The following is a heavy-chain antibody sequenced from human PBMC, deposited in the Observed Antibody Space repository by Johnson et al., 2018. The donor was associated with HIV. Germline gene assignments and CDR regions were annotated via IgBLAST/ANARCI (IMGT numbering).Heavy chain of an antibody. CDR2: IYSGGST. CDR3: ATGGRGITMIAMAAFDI. CDR1: GFTVSSNY. V-gene: IGHV3-53*01. Sequence: VQLVESGGGLIQPGGSLRLSCAASGFTVSSNYMSWVRQAPGKGLEWVSVIYSGGSTYYADSVKGRFTISRDNSKNTLYLQMNSLRAEDTAVYYCATGGRGITMIAMAAFDIWGQGTMVTVSS. D-gene: IGHD3-22*01. J-gene: IGHJ3*02.